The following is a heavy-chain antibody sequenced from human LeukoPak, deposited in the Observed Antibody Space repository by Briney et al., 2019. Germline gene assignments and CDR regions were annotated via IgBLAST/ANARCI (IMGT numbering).Heavy chain of an antibody. J-gene: IGHJ3*02. Sequence: SETLSLTCTVSGGSLSSGDYYWSWIRQPPGKGLEWTGYIYYSGSTYYNPSLKSRVTISVATSKNQCSLKLSSVTAPATAVYYCSRARVRGDAFEIWGQGTMVTVSS. D-gene: IGHD3-10*01. CDR1: GGSLSSGDYY. CDR2: IYYSGST. CDR3: SRARVRGDAFEI. V-gene: IGHV4-30-4*08.